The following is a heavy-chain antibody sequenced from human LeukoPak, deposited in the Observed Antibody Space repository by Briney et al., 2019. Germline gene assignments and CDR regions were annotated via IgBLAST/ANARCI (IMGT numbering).Heavy chain of an antibody. J-gene: IGHJ4*02. CDR2: IYHSGNT. Sequence: PSETLSLTCNVPGASMSSNYWSWIRQPPGKGLEWIGYIYHSGNTNYCPSLESRVTMSVDESKNQFSLRVHFVSAADTAVYYCASTRRAAVAGRFDSWGQGTLVTVSS. V-gene: IGHV4-4*09. CDR1: GASMSSNY. CDR3: ASTRRAAVAGRFDS. D-gene: IGHD6-19*01.